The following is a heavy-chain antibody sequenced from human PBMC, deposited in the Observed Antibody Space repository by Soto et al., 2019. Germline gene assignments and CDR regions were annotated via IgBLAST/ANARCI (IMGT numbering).Heavy chain of an antibody. Sequence: ASVKVSCKASGYTFTSYGISWVRQAPGQGLEWMGWISAYNGNTNYAQKLQGRVTMTTDTSTSTAYMELRSLRSDDTAVYYCARGEEIVVVVAANYYYYGMDVWGQGTTVTVSS. CDR3: ARGEEIVVVVAANYYYYGMDV. J-gene: IGHJ6*02. V-gene: IGHV1-18*01. D-gene: IGHD2-15*01. CDR2: ISAYNGNT. CDR1: GYTFTSYG.